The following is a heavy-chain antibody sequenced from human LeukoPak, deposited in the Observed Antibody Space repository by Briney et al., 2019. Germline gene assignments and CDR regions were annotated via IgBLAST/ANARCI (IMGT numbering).Heavy chain of an antibody. Sequence: SETLSLTRTVSGGSISSSSYYWSWIRQPPGKGLEWIGEINHSGSTNYNPSLKSRVTMSLDTSKNQFSLTLSSVTAADTAIYCARRATSGNYQMLHFDSWGQGILVTVSS. CDR1: GGSISSSSYY. J-gene: IGHJ4*02. D-gene: IGHD1-7*01. CDR2: INHSGST. V-gene: IGHV4-39*07. CDR3: ARRATSGNYQMLHFDS.